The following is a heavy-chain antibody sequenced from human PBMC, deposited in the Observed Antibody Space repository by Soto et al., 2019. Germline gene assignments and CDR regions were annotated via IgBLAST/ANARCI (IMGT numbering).Heavy chain of an antibody. CDR3: ATDGRDGIAVAGRPYDY. CDR2: FDPEDGET. Sequence: ASVKVSCKVSGYTLTELSMHWVRQAPGKGLEWMGGFDPEDGETIYAQKFQGRVTMTEDTSTDTAYMELSSLRSEDTAVYYCATDGRDGIAVAGRPYDYWGQGTLVTVSS. D-gene: IGHD6-19*01. V-gene: IGHV1-24*01. J-gene: IGHJ4*02. CDR1: GYTLTELS.